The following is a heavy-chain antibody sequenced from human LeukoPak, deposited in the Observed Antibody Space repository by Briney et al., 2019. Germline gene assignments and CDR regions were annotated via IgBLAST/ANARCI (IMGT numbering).Heavy chain of an antibody. D-gene: IGHD3-3*01. CDR3: ARVVFGGFWSGYYYYFDY. CDR1: GGSISSYY. Sequence: SETLSLTCTVSGGSISSYYWSWIRQPPGKGLEWIGYIYYSGSTNYNPSLKSRVTISVDTSKNQFSLKLSSATAADTAVYYCARVVFGGFWSGYYYYFDYWGQGTLVTVSS. CDR2: IYYSGST. J-gene: IGHJ4*02. V-gene: IGHV4-59*01.